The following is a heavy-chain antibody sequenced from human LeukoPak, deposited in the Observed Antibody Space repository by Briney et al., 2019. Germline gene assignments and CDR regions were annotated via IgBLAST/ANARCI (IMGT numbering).Heavy chain of an antibody. V-gene: IGHV3-23*01. J-gene: IGHJ4*02. CDR1: GFTFRSYA. Sequence: GGSLRLSCATSGFTFRSYAMSWVRQAPGKGLDRVSAISVGGGNTYYADSVKGRFTISRDSSNNALYLQMNSLRADDTAVYFCAKVLTPHCSSASCFIFDFWGQGTQVTVSS. D-gene: IGHD2-2*01. CDR3: AKVLTPHCSSASCFIFDF. CDR2: ISVGGGNT.